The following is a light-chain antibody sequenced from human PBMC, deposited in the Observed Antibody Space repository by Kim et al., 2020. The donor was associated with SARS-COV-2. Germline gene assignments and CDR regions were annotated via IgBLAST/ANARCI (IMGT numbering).Light chain of an antibody. V-gene: IGLV3-19*01. CDR1: SLRSSY. CDR3: NSRDSSGNHYV. CDR2: GKN. J-gene: IGLJ1*01. Sequence: SSELTQDPAVSLAWGRTVSRPCQGDSLRSSYSSWYQQKPGQAPVLVIYGKNKRPSGIPDRFSGSSSGNTASLTITGAQSEDEADYYCNSRDSSGNHYVFGTGTNGAVL.